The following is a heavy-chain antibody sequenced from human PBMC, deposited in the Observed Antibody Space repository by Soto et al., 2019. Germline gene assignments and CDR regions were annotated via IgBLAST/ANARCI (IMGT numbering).Heavy chain of an antibody. CDR2: IWYDGSNK. CDR1: GFTFSSHG. Sequence: QVQLVESGGGVVQPGRSLRLSCAASGFTFSSHGMHWVRQAPGKGLEWVALIWYDGSNKYYADSVKGRFTISRDNSKNTAYLQMNSLRAEGTAVYYWARGSGSDLLEYWGLGTMVTFPS. D-gene: IGHD3-10*01. J-gene: IGHJ4*02. V-gene: IGHV3-33*08. CDR3: ARGSGSDLLEY.